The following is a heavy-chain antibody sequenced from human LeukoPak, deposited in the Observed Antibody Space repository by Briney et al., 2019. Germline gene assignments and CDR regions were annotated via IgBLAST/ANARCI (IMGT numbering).Heavy chain of an antibody. V-gene: IGHV3-23*01. Sequence: PGGSLRLSCAASGFTFRNYAMSWVRQAPGKGLEWVSTIRGNGATTYYADSVKGRFTISRDNSKNTLYLQMNSLRAEDTAVYYCAKSHHYYGSGSFDYWGQGTLVTVSS. CDR2: IRGNGATT. CDR1: GFTFRNYA. D-gene: IGHD3-10*01. J-gene: IGHJ4*02. CDR3: AKSHHYYGSGSFDY.